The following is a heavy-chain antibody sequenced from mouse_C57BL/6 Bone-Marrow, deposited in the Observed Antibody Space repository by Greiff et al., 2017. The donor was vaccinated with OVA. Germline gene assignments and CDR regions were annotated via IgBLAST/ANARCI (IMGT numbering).Heavy chain of an antibody. CDR1: GFNIKNTY. CDR3: SRGNFACSFYAMAY. D-gene: IGHD1-1*01. V-gene: IGHV14-3*01. Sequence: VQLQQSVAELVRPGASVKLSCTASGFNIKNTYMHWVKQRPEQGLEWIGRIDPANDNTKYAPKFQGKATLTADTSSNTAYLQLSSLSSVDTAVSCFSRGNFACSFYAMAYWGQGTSVTVSS. J-gene: IGHJ4*01. CDR2: IDPANDNT.